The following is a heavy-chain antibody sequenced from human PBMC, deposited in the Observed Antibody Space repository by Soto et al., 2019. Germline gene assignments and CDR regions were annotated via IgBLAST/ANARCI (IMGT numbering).Heavy chain of an antibody. V-gene: IGHV1-18*04. J-gene: IGHJ4*02. CDR1: GYTFTSYG. D-gene: IGHD6-19*01. CDR3: ARGRGIAVAGTFDY. Sequence: GPSVKVSCKASGYTFTSYGISWVRQAPGQGLEWMGWISAYNGNTNYAQKLQGRVTMTTDTSTSTAYMELRSLRSDDTAVYYCARGRGIAVAGTFDYWGQGTLVTVSS. CDR2: ISAYNGNT.